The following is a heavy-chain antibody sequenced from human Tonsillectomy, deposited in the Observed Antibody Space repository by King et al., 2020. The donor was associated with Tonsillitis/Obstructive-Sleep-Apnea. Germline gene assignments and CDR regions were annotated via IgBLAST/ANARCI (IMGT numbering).Heavy chain of an antibody. CDR2: INHSGST. Sequence: VQLQQWGAGLLKPSETLSLTCAVYGGSFSGYYWSWIRQSPGKGLEWIGEINHSGSTNYNPSLKSRVTISIDTSKNQFSLKLSSVTAADTAVYCCARATMDCSSTSCYNGFDYWGQGTLVTVSS. CDR1: GGSFSGYY. D-gene: IGHD2-2*02. J-gene: IGHJ4*02. V-gene: IGHV4-34*01. CDR3: ARATMDCSSTSCYNGFDY.